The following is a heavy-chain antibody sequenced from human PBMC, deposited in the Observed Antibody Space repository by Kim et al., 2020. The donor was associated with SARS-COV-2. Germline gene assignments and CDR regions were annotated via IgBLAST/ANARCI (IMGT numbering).Heavy chain of an antibody. V-gene: IGHV3-23*01. CDR2: IRGSGGST. CDR1: GFTFSSYA. D-gene: IGHD1-26*01. J-gene: IGHJ5*02. CDR3: AKELVGSGGYH. Sequence: GGSLRLSCAASGFTFSSYAMSWVRQAPGKGLEWVSAIRGSGGSTYYADSVKGRFTISRDNSKNTLYLQMNSLRAEHTAVYYCAKELVGSGGYHWGQGTLVTASP.